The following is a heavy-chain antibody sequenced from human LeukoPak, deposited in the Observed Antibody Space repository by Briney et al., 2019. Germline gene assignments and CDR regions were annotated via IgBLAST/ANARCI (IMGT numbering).Heavy chain of an antibody. CDR3: ARTWGYCSSTSCYRAFDY. CDR2: MNPNSGNT. J-gene: IGHJ4*02. Sequence: ASVKVSCKASGYTFTSYDINWVRQATGQGLEWMGWMNPNSGNTDYAQKFQGRVTITRNTSISTAYMELSSLRSEDTAVYYCARTWGYCSSTSCYRAFDYWGQGTLVTVSS. CDR1: GYTFTSYD. D-gene: IGHD2-2*02. V-gene: IGHV1-8*03.